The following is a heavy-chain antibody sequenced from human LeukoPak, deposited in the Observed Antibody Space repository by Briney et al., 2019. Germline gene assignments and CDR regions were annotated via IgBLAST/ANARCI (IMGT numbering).Heavy chain of an antibody. V-gene: IGHV3-30*18. CDR2: ISYDGNNK. J-gene: IGHJ4*02. D-gene: IGHD6-19*01. CDR3: AKYQRQWLPKGGFDY. CDR1: GFTFSIYW. Sequence: GGSLRLSCAASGFTFSIYWMHWVRQAPGKGLEWVAVISYDGNNKYYADSVKGRFTISRDNSKNTLYLQMDNLRAEDTAVYYCAKYQRQWLPKGGFDYWGQGTLVTVSS.